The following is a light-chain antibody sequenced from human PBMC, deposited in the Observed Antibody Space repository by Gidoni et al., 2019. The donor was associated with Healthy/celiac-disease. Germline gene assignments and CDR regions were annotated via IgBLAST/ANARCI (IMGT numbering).Light chain of an antibody. Sequence: DIQMTQSPASLSASVGDRVTITCRASQGISNYLAWYQQQPGKVPQLLIYAASTLQSGVPSRFSGSGSGTDFTLTISSLQPEDVATYYCQKYNSALGTFGQGTKVEIK. V-gene: IGKV1-27*01. CDR1: QGISNY. CDR2: AAS. CDR3: QKYNSALGT. J-gene: IGKJ1*01.